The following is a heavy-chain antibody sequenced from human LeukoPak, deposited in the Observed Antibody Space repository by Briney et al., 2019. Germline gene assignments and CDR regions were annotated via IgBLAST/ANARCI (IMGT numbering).Heavy chain of an antibody. Sequence: ASVQVSCKASGGTFSSYAISWVRQAPGQGLEWMGGIIPIFGTANYAQKFQGRVTITADKSTSTAYMELSSLRSEDTAVYYCARDIVVVPAAMPYNWFDPWGQGTLVTVSS. CDR3: ARDIVVVPAAMPYNWFDP. V-gene: IGHV1-69*06. J-gene: IGHJ5*02. D-gene: IGHD2-2*01. CDR1: GGTFSSYA. CDR2: IIPIFGTA.